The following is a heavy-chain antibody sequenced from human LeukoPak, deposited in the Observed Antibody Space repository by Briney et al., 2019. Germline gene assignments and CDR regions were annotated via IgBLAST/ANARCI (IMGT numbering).Heavy chain of an antibody. CDR1: GFTFGDYN. CDR3: TRGVRQPDS. Sequence: LSGGSLRPSCTTSGFTFGDYNVNWVRQAPGKGLEWVGFIRSNDSGGTTEAAPSVKGRFSFARDESTGMAYLQMNSLKTEDTAVYYCTRGVRQPDSWGQGTLVTVSS. D-gene: IGHD1-14*01. J-gene: IGHJ4*02. V-gene: IGHV3-49*04. CDR2: IRSNDSGGTT.